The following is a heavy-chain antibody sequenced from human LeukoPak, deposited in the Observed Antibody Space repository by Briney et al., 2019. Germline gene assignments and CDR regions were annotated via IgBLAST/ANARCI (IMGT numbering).Heavy chain of an antibody. CDR3: ARESLPHYGSGSHPLDFDY. Sequence: SSVKVSCKASGGTFSSYAISWVRQAPGQGLEWMGRIIPIFGTANYAQKFQGRVTITTDESTSTAYMELSSLRSEDTAVYYCARESLPHYGSGSHPLDFDYWGQGTLVTVSS. J-gene: IGHJ4*02. D-gene: IGHD3-10*01. CDR2: IIPIFGTA. CDR1: GGTFSSYA. V-gene: IGHV1-69*05.